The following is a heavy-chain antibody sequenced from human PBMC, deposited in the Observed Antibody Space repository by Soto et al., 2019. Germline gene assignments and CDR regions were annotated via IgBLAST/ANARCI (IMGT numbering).Heavy chain of an antibody. V-gene: IGHV1-18*01. CDR1: GYSFHNSG. CDR2: ISVFNGYA. Sequence: QVQLVQSGPELKKPGASVKVSCKTFGYSFHNSGISWVRQAPGQGLEWMGWISVFNGYAHYAQKFQGRVIMTADTFTNPAYMELRGLRSDDTDMYYCSKNGTTWFASWGQGSPVTVSS. J-gene: IGHJ5*01. D-gene: IGHD1-1*01. CDR3: SKNGTTWFAS.